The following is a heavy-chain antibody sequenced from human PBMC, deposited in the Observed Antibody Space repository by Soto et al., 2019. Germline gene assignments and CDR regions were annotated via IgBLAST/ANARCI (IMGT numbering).Heavy chain of an antibody. J-gene: IGHJ6*02. D-gene: IGHD6-19*01. CDR3: ARMDSSGSDMIYYYGMDV. CDR2: INAGNGNT. V-gene: IGHV1-3*01. CDR1: GYTFTGYY. Sequence: ASVKVSCKASGYTFTGYYMHWVRQAPGQGLEWMGWINAGNGNTKYSQKFQGRVTITRDTSASTAYMELSSLRSEDTAVYYCARMDSSGSDMIYYYGMDVWGQGTTVTVSS.